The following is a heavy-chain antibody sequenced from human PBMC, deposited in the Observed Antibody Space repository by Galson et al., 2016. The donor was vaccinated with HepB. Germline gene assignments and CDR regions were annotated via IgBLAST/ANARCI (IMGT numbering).Heavy chain of an antibody. V-gene: IGHV3-48*03. J-gene: IGHJ4*02. CDR2: ISTSSETI. D-gene: IGHD1-1*01. Sequence: SLRLSCAASGFRFSSYSMNWVRQAPGKGLEWISYISTSSETISHADSVKGRFTISRDNARNSVSLLMNSLRVEDTAVYYCAKAGVYNWNDVDLEYWGQGTLFTVSS. CDR1: GFRFSSYS. CDR3: AKAGVYNWNDVDLEY.